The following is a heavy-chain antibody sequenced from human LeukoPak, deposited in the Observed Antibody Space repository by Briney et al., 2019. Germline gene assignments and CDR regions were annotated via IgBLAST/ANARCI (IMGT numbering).Heavy chain of an antibody. J-gene: IGHJ3*02. CDR3: ARDRGSSDWYAGDGFDI. CDR2: VNHSGST. D-gene: IGHD6-19*01. Sequence: SEALSLTCADYGGWLNGYYWSWMRPPPGKGLAWVGEVNHSGSTNYNPTLKSRVTISVDTSKTQFSLKLSSVTAADTAVYFCARDRGSSDWYAGDGFDIWGQGTMVTVSS. CDR1: GGWLNGYY. V-gene: IGHV4-34*01.